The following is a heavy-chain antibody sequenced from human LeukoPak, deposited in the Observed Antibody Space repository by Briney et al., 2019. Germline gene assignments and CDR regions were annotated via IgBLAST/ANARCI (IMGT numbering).Heavy chain of an antibody. CDR2: IYYSETT. D-gene: IGHD3-10*02. CDR1: GFTVSSNY. J-gene: IGHJ6*03. V-gene: IGHV4-59*02. CDR3: ARGVRGIITNRYYYYHMDV. Sequence: PGGSLRLSCAASGFTVSSNYMSWVRQAPGKGLEWIGYIYYSETTNYNPSLKSRVTISVDTSKNQFSLKLSSVTAADTAVYYCARGVRGIITNRYYYYHMDVWGKGTTVTISS.